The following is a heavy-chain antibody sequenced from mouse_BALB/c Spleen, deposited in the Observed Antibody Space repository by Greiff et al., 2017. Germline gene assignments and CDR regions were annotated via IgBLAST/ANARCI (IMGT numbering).Heavy chain of an antibody. CDR1: GFTSSDSY. CDR2: ISDGGSYT. Sequence: VQLVEPGVGLLKPGGPLKFSCAALGFTSSDSYMYWFRQTPEKRLEWVATISDGGSYTYYPDSVKGRFTISRDNAKNNLYLQMSSLKSEDTAMYYCAREAIYYSYDVAMDYWGQGTSVTVSS. CDR3: AREAIYYSYDVAMDY. J-gene: IGHJ4*01. D-gene: IGHD2-12*01. V-gene: IGHV5-4*02.